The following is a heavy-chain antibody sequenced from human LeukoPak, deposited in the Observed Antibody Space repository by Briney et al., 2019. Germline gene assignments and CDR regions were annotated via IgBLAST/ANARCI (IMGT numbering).Heavy chain of an antibody. V-gene: IGHV3-48*03. J-gene: IGHJ4*02. CDR3: AREIVSAVAGNFDY. D-gene: IGHD6-19*01. CDR1: GFTFSSYE. Sequence: PGGSLRLSCAASGFTFSSYEMNWVRQAPGKGLEWVSYISNSDGTRTYAGSVKGRFTISRDNAKNSLYLEMNSLRAEDTAVYYCAREIVSAVAGNFDYWGQGTLVTVSS. CDR2: ISNSDGTR.